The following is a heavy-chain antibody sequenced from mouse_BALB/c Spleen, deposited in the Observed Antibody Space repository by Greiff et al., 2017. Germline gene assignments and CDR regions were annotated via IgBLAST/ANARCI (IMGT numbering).Heavy chain of an antibody. D-gene: IGHD1-1*01. CDR2: LWAGGST. Sequence: VQLKESGPGLVAPSQSLSITCTVSGFSLTSYGVHWVRQPPGKGLEWLGVLWAGGSTNYNSALMSRLSISKDNSKSQVFLKMNSLQTDDTAMYYCARSDYYGSLFAYWGQGTLVTVSA. V-gene: IGHV2-9*02. CDR1: GFSLTSYG. J-gene: IGHJ3*01. CDR3: ARSDYYGSLFAY.